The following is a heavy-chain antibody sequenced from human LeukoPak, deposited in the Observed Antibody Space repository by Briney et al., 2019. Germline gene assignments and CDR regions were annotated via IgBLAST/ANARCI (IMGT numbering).Heavy chain of an antibody. D-gene: IGHD6-13*01. Sequence: ASVKVSCKASGYTFTGYYMHWVRQAPGQGLEWMGWINPSSGGTNYAQKFQGRVTMTRDTSISTAYMELSRLRSDDTAVYYCARALSYMQQLAEYFQHWGQGTLVTVSS. V-gene: IGHV1-2*02. J-gene: IGHJ1*01. CDR2: INPSSGGT. CDR3: ARALSYMQQLAEYFQH. CDR1: GYTFTGYY.